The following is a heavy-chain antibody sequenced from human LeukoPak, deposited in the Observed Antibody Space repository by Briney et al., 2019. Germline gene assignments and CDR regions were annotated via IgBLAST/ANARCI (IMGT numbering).Heavy chain of an antibody. V-gene: IGHV4-31*03. Sequence: SETLSLTCNVSGGPISTATYYWSWVRQHPGKGLEWIGYIYYDGSTYYNPSLKSRVTISVDTSRNQFSLKLNSVTAADTAVYYCGRFLRDYYGSGTGTPQYYFDYWGQGILVTVSS. CDR2: IYYDGST. CDR3: GRFLRDYYGSGTGTPQYYFDY. D-gene: IGHD3-10*01. J-gene: IGHJ4*02. CDR1: GGPISTATYY.